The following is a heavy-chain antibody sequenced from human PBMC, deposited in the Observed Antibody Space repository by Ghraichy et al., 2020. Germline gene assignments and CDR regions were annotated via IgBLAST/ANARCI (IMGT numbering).Heavy chain of an antibody. CDR1: GFSLSTSGMC. V-gene: IGHV2-70*01. D-gene: IGHD3-22*01. J-gene: IGHJ4*02. Sequence: SGPTLVKPTQTLTLTCTFSGFSLSTSGMCVSWIRQPPGKALEWLALIDWDDDKYYSTSLKTRLTISKDTSKNQVVLTMTNMDPVDTATYYCARIRHYYDSSGYYYYFDYWGQGTLVTVSS. CDR3: ARIRHYYDSSGYYYYFDY. CDR2: IDWDDDK.